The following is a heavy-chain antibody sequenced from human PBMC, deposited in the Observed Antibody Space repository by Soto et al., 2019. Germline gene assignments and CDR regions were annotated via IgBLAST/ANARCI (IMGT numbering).Heavy chain of an antibody. Sequence: RKTQRKGLEWVGRVKSKTDGGTTDFAAPVKGRFAISRDDSKNMVYLEMNSLKTEDTGIYYFTTDTWNTSILHGFDFCGHGTLVTVPS. CDR3: TTDTWNTSILHGFDF. V-gene: IGHV3-15*07. D-gene: IGHD1-1*01. J-gene: IGHJ4*03. CDR2: VKSKTDGGTT.